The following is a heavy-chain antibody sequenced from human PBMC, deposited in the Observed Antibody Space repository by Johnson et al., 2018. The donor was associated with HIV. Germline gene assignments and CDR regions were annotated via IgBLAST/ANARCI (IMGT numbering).Heavy chain of an antibody. V-gene: IGHV3-30*03. J-gene: IGHJ3*01. CDR3: ARGRKDIAAVDGLDNDGFDV. CDR2: ISYDGTIT. Sequence: QVHLVESGVGLVKPGASLRLSCSASVFTFDDYAMHWVRQVPGRGLEWVSLISYDGTITSYADSVKGRFTVSRDISKDTLYLLLDSLRPEDTAIYYCARGRKDIAAVDGLDNDGFDVWGRGTMVTVSS. D-gene: IGHD2-2*01. CDR1: VFTFDDYA.